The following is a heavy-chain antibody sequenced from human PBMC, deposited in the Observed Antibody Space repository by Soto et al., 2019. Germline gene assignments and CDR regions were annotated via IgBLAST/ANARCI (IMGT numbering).Heavy chain of an antibody. J-gene: IGHJ4*02. V-gene: IGHV3-33*01. CDR2: IWYDGSNK. Sequence: GGSLRLSCAASGFTFSSYGMHWVRQAPGKGLEWVAVIWYDGSNKYYADSVKGRFTISRDNSKNTLYLQMNSLRAEDTAVYYCARDVAEMGGYYDYWGQGTLVTVSS. CDR1: GFTFSSYG. D-gene: IGHD2-15*01. CDR3: ARDVAEMGGYYDY.